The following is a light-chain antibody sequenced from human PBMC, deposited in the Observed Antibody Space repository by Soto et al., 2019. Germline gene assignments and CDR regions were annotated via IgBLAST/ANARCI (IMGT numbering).Light chain of an antibody. Sequence: QSALTQPASVSGSPGQSITISCTGTNSDVGSYSLVSWYQQHPGKAPKLLIYEGTERPSGVSDRFSVSKSGNTASLTISGLQAEDEADYSCCSYSRSIAAPYVFGTGTKLTVL. CDR3: CSYSRSIAAPYV. V-gene: IGLV2-23*01. CDR2: EGT. CDR1: NSDVGSYSL. J-gene: IGLJ1*01.